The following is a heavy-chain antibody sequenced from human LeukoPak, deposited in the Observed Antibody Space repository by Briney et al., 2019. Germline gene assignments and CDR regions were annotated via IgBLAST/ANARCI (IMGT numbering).Heavy chain of an antibody. V-gene: IGHV3-7*01. CDR3: ARETGIRLAGLNPCYFDY. D-gene: IGHD6-19*01. CDR1: GFTFSSYW. J-gene: IGHJ4*01. Sequence: GGSLRLSCAASGFTFSSYWMSWVRQAPGKGLEWVANIRQDGSEKYYVDSVKGRFTMSRDNAKNSLYLQMNSLRVEDTAVYYVARETGIRLAGLNPCYFDYWGQGTLVTVSS. CDR2: IRQDGSEK.